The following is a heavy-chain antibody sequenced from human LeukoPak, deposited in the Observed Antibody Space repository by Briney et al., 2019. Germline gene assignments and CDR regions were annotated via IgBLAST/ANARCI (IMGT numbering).Heavy chain of an antibody. CDR1: GFTFSSYS. V-gene: IGHV3-21*04. D-gene: IGHD4-23*01. Sequence: GGSLRLSCAASGFTFSSYSMNWVRQAPGKGLEWVSSISSSSGYIYYADSVKGRFTISRDNAKNSLYLQMNSLRAEDTAVYYCARSYFDYGGNLPPRTEYFQHWGQGTLVTVSS. J-gene: IGHJ1*01. CDR3: ARSYFDYGGNLPPRTEYFQH. CDR2: ISSSSGYI.